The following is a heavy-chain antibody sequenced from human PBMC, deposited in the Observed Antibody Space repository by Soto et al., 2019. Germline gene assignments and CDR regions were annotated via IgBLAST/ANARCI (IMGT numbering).Heavy chain of an antibody. Sequence: QVQLVQSGAEVKKPGSSVKVSCKASGGTFSSYSINWVRQAPGQGLEWMGVILPIFGTANYAQKFQGRVTITADESTSKAYMELSSLRSEDTAVYYCARDGGRHSGGIDYWGQGTLVIVSS. D-gene: IGHD1-26*01. CDR2: ILPIFGTA. V-gene: IGHV1-69*01. J-gene: IGHJ4*02. CDR3: ARDGGRHSGGIDY. CDR1: GGTFSSYS.